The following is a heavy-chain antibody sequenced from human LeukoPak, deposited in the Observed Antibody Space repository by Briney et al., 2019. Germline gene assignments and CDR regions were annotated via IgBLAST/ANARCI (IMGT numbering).Heavy chain of an antibody. CDR2: ISAYNGNT. CDR1: GHTFTSYG. CDR3: ARDPYCSSTSCYAEYNWFDP. Sequence: GASVKVSCKASGHTFTSYGISWVRQAPGQGLEWMGWISAYNGNTNYAQKLQGRVTMTTDTSTSTAYMELRSLRSDDTAVYYCARDPYCSSTSCYAEYNWFDPWGQGTLVTVSS. J-gene: IGHJ5*02. D-gene: IGHD2-2*01. V-gene: IGHV1-18*01.